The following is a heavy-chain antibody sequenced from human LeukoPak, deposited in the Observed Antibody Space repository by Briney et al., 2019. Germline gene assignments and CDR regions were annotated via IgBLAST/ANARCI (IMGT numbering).Heavy chain of an antibody. CDR3: ARDETGGHFEN. Sequence: GGSLRLSCVASGFTFGIYPMNWFRRAPGRGLEWVSGISGVEGDTYYADSVKGRFTISRDNAQNSLYLQMNSLKVEDTAVYYCARDETGGHFENWGQGTLVTASS. CDR1: GFTFGIYP. CDR2: ISGVEGDT. V-gene: IGHV3-21*01. J-gene: IGHJ4*02. D-gene: IGHD3-10*01.